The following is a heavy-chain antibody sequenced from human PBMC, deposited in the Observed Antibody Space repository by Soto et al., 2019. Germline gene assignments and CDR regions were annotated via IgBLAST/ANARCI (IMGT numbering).Heavy chain of an antibody. CDR3: ARGHLGITTTGTWYDFDY. J-gene: IGHJ4*02. CDR1: GDSIISYY. Sequence: SETLSLTCTVSGDSIISYYWTWIRQPPGKGLEYIGYIYYSGRTYYNPSLKSRVTISVDTSKNQFSLKLSSVTAADTAVYYCARGHLGITTTGTWYDFDYWGQGTLVTVSS. CDR2: IYYSGRT. D-gene: IGHD2-15*01. V-gene: IGHV4-59*01.